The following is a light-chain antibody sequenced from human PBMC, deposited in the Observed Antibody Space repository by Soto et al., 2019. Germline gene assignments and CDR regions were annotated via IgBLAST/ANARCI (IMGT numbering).Light chain of an antibody. CDR3: QQRSNWPST. CDR1: QSVSSY. V-gene: IGKV3-11*01. J-gene: IGKJ4*01. Sequence: EIVLIQSPATLSLSPGDRATLSCRASQSVSSYLAWYQQKPGQAPRLLIYDASNRATGIPARFSGSGSGTDFTLTITTLEPEDFAVYYCQQRSNWPSTLGGGTKVEIK. CDR2: DAS.